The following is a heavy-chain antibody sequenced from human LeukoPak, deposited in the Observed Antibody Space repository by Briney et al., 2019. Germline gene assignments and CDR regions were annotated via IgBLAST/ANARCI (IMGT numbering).Heavy chain of an antibody. CDR1: GGTFSSYA. J-gene: IGHJ3*02. V-gene: IGHV1-69*05. D-gene: IGHD3-3*01. CDR2: IIPVTGTA. CDR3: ARGQHYDLDAFDI. Sequence: SVKVSCKASGGTFSSYAISWVRQAPGQGLEWMAGIIPVTGTANFAQKFQGRVTITTDESTNTVYMELSSLRSEDTAVYYCARGQHYDLDAFDIWGQGTMVTVSS.